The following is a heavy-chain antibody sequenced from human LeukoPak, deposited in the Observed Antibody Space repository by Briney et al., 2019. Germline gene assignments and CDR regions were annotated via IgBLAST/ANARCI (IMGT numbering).Heavy chain of an antibody. CDR2: ISNDGSKK. V-gene: IGHV3-30*18. D-gene: IGHD5-18*01. J-gene: IGHJ4*02. CDR1: GFTFSSYG. Sequence: GGSLRLSCAASGFTFSSYGMHWVRQAPGKGLDWVAVISNDGSKKYYAGSVKGRFTISRDNSKNTLSLQVSSLRAEDTAVYYCAKDRYSYAFEYSDSWGQGTLVTVSS. CDR3: AKDRYSYAFEYSDS.